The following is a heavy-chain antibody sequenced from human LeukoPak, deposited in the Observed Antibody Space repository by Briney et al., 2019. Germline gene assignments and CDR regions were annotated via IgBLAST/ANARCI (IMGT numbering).Heavy chain of an antibody. J-gene: IGHJ4*02. D-gene: IGHD1-26*01. CDR2: ISGSSSYI. Sequence: PGGSLRLSCAASGFTFSSYSMNWVRQAPGKGLEWVSSISGSSSYIYYADSVKGRFTISRDNAKNSLYLQMNSLRAEDTAVYYCAKYSGSHSSPAWFDYWGQGTLLTVSS. CDR1: GFTFSSYS. V-gene: IGHV3-21*01. CDR3: AKYSGSHSSPAWFDY.